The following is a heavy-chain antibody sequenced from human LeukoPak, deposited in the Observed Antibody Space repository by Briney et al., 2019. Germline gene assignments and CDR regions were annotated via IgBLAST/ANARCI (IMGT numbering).Heavy chain of an antibody. CDR2: IYSGGST. Sequence: GGSLRLSCAASGFTVSSNYMSWVRQAPGKGLEWVSVIYSGGSTYYADSVKGRFTISRDNSKNTLYLEMSSLRAEDTAVYYCARDAWEIDAFDVWGQGTMVTVSS. CDR3: ARDAWEIDAFDV. J-gene: IGHJ3*01. CDR1: GFTVSSNY. V-gene: IGHV3-66*01. D-gene: IGHD1-26*01.